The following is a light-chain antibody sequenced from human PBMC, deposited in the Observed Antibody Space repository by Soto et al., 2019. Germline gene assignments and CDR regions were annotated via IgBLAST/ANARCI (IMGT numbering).Light chain of an antibody. CDR2: EVS. V-gene: IGLV2-14*01. CDR1: SSDVGGYNY. J-gene: IGLJ1*01. CDR3: SSYTSISPYV. Sequence: LTQPASVSGSLGQSITISCTGTSSDVGGYNYVSWYQQHPGKAPKVIIYEVSNRPSGVSNRFFGSKSGNTASLTISGLQPEDEADYYCSSYTSISPYVFGTGTKVTVL.